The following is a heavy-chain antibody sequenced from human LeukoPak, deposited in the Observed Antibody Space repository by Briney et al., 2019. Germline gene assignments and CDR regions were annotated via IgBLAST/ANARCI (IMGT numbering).Heavy chain of an antibody. V-gene: IGHV4-30-4*08. Sequence: SETLSLTCTVSGGSISSANHFWSWVRQSPGEGLEWIGYIHYDGRAHYNPSLKSRVSMSLDMSKNQFSLSLSSVTAADTAIYYCAREVITPGDSDGFDLWGQGTMVSVSS. D-gene: IGHD2-2*01. J-gene: IGHJ3*01. CDR3: AREVITPGDSDGFDL. CDR2: IHYDGRA. CDR1: GGSISSANHF.